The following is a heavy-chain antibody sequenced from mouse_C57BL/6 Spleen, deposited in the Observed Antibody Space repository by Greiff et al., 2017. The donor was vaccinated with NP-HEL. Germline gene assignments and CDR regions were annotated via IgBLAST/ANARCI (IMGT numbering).Heavy chain of an antibody. D-gene: IGHD2-5*01. CDR3: ARHEDYSNLYYAMDY. CDR2: FYPGSGSI. J-gene: IGHJ4*01. Sequence: QVQLQQSGAELVKPGASVKLSCKASGYTFTEYTIHWVKQRSGQGLEWIGWFYPGSGSIKYNEKFKDKATLTAAKSSSTVYMEISRLTSADSAVYFCARHEDYSNLYYAMDYWGQGTSVTVSS. V-gene: IGHV1-62-2*01. CDR1: GYTFTEYT.